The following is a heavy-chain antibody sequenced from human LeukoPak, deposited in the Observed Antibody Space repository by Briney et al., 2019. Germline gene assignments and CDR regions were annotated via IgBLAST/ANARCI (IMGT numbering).Heavy chain of an antibody. CDR1: GGSVSSYY. J-gene: IGHJ4*02. CDR2: IYYSGST. CDR3: ARGTMGTDSFDY. Sequence: SETLSLTCTVSGGSVSSYYWSWIRQPPGKGLEWIGYIYYSGSTNYNPSLKSRVTISVDTSKNQFSLKLSSVTAADTAVYHCARGTMGTDSFDYWGQGTLVTVSS. V-gene: IGHV4-59*02. D-gene: IGHD4/OR15-4a*01.